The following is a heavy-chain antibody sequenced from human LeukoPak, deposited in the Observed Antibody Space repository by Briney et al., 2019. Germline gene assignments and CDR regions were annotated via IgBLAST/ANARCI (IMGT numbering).Heavy chain of an antibody. CDR3: ARSPTIAAAGNGFDY. J-gene: IGHJ4*02. D-gene: IGHD6-13*01. CDR2: FDPEDGET. V-gene: IGHV1-24*01. Sequence: ASVKVSCKVSGYTLTVLSMHWVRQAPGKGLEWMGGFDPEDGETIYAQKFQGRVTMTEDTSTDTAYMELRSLRSDDTAVYYCARSPTIAAAGNGFDYWGQGTLVTVSS. CDR1: GYTLTVLS.